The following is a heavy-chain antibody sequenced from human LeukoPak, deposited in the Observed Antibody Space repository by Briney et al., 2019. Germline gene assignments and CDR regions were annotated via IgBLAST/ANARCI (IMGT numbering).Heavy chain of an antibody. V-gene: IGHV4-59*01. D-gene: IGHD3-3*01. CDR2: IYYIGST. CDR1: GASIRSYY. Sequence: SETLSLTCDVSGASIRSYYWNWIRQPPGKGLEWLCCIYYIGSTNYNPSLKSRVTISLDTSKNHFSLRLSSVTAADTAVYYCARLVGSEYDFDTFDIWGQGTMVTVSS. J-gene: IGHJ3*02. CDR3: ARLVGSEYDFDTFDI.